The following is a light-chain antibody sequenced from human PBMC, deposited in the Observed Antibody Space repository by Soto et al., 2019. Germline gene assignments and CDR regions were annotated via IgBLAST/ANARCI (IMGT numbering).Light chain of an antibody. CDR1: QSVSSN. CDR3: QQRSNWPT. Sequence: EIVMTQSPATLSVSPGERATLSCRASQSVSSNLAWYQQKPGQAPRLLIFGASTRATGIPARLSGSGSGTEFTLTISSLQSEDFAVYYCQQRSNWPTFGQGTRLEIK. V-gene: IGKV3-15*01. CDR2: GAS. J-gene: IGKJ5*01.